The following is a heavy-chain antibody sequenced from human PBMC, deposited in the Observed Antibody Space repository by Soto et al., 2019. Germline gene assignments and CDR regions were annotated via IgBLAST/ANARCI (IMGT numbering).Heavy chain of an antibody. D-gene: IGHD6-6*01. CDR3: ARRGRYSSSERIYYYGMDV. CDR2: ITSYNGDT. Sequence: QVQLVQSGAEVKKPGASVKVSCKASGYTFTSSAISWVRLAPGQGLEWMGWITSYNGDTNYAQKFQGRLTVTTDTSTSTAYMELRSLRSDDTAMYYCARRGRYSSSERIYYYGMDVWGQGTTVTVSS. J-gene: IGHJ6*02. V-gene: IGHV1-18*01. CDR1: GYTFTSSA.